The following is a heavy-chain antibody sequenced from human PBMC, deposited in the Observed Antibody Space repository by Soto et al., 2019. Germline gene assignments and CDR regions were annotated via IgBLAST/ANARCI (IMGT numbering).Heavy chain of an antibody. V-gene: IGHV3-48*02. CDR3: ARAKGLEAGMNL. D-gene: IGHD3-3*01. CDR2: IDISSTTI. J-gene: IGHJ5*02. Sequence: EAQLAESGGGLVQPGGSLRLSCVASGFVGSGFTFNTYAMNWVRQAPGKGLEWVSYIDISSTTIYHADSVQGRFTVSRDNARNSLYLQMNNLRDEDTAVFYFARAKGLEAGMNLWGQGTLVTVSS. CDR1: GFVGSGFTFNTYA.